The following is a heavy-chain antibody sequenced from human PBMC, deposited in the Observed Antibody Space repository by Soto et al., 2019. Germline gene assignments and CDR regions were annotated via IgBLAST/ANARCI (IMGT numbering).Heavy chain of an antibody. D-gene: IGHD3-22*01. J-gene: IGHJ6*02. CDR2: ISYDGSNK. Sequence: PGGSLRLSCAASGFTFSSYGMHWARQAPGKGLEWVAVISYDGSNKYYADSVKGRFTISRDNSKNTLYLQMNSLRAEDTAVYYCAKDYYETSGYYYGMDVWGQGTTVTVSS. V-gene: IGHV3-30*18. CDR3: AKDYYETSGYYYGMDV. CDR1: GFTFSSYG.